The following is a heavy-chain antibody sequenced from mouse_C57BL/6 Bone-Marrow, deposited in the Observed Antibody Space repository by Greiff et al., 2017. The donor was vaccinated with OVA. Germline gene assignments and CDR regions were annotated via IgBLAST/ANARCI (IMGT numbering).Heavy chain of an antibody. CDR3: ARSHYYGSSYWYFDV. D-gene: IGHD1-1*01. V-gene: IGHV1-69*01. J-gene: IGHJ1*03. CDR2: IDPSDSYT. CDR1: GYTFTSYW. Sequence: QVQLQQPGAELVMPGASVKLSCKASGYTFTSYWMHWVKQRPGQGLEWIGEIDPSDSYTNYNQKFKGKSTLTVDKSSSTAYMQLSSLTSEDSAVYYCARSHYYGSSYWYFDVWGTGTTGTVSS.